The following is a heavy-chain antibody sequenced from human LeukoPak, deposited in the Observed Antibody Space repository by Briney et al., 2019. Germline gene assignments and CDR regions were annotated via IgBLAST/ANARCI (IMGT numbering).Heavy chain of an antibody. Sequence: GGSLRLSCAASGFTFNTFDMNWVRQAPGKGPEWFSYISGSGNTMYYADSVKGRFTISRDIAKNSLYLQMNSLRAEDTAVYYCARCSGVSCFAPYFDYWGQGALVTVSS. J-gene: IGHJ4*02. CDR3: ARCSGVSCFAPYFDY. CDR1: GFTFNTFD. D-gene: IGHD2-15*01. V-gene: IGHV3-48*03. CDR2: ISGSGNTM.